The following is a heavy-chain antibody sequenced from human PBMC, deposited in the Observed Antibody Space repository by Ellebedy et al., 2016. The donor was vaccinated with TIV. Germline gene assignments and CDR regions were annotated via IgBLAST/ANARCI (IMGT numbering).Heavy chain of an antibody. CDR2: ISYDGSNK. Sequence: GGSLRLSCAASGFTFSSDAMHWVRQAPGKGLEWVAVISYDGSNKYYADSVKGRFTISRDNSKNTLYLQMNSLRVEDTAVYYCARAPMYYDFWSAYYAYWGQGTLVTVSS. D-gene: IGHD3-3*01. CDR1: GFTFSSDA. V-gene: IGHV3-30-3*01. J-gene: IGHJ4*02. CDR3: ARAPMYYDFWSAYYAY.